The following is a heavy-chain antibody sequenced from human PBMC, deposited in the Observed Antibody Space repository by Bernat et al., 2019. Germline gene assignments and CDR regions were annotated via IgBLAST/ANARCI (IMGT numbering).Heavy chain of an antibody. D-gene: IGHD2-15*01. Sequence: VQLVESGGGLVQPGRSLRLSCAASGFTFDDYAMHWVRQAPGKGLEWVAVISYDGSNKYYADSVKGRFTISRDNSKNTLYLQMNSLRAEDTAVYYCAREAGGGSCGYWGQGTLVTVSS. CDR3: AREAGGGSCGY. V-gene: IGHV3-30-3*01. CDR2: ISYDGSNK. J-gene: IGHJ4*02. CDR1: GFTFDDYA.